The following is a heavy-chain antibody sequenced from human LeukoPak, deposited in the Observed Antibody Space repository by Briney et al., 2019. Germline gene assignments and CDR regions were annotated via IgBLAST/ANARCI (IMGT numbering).Heavy chain of an antibody. V-gene: IGHV4-4*07. CDR2: IYTSGTT. J-gene: IGHJ4*02. CDR3: ARGKQYSVDY. CDR1: AGSISGNYY. D-gene: IGHD2-15*01. Sequence: SETLSLTCTVTAGSISGNYYWNWIRQPPGKGLEWIGRIYTSGTTNYDPSLKTRVIISLDKSNSQFSLMLTSVTAADTAVYYCARGKQYSVDYWGQGILVTVSS.